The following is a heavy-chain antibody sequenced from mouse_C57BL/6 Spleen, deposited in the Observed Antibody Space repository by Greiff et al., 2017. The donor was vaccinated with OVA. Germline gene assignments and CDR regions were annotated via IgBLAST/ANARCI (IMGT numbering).Heavy chain of an antibody. CDR2: IDPNSGGT. CDR3: AKTSGLRTFFDY. Sequence: QVQLQQPGAELVKPGASVKLSCKASGYTFTSYWMHWVKQRPGRGLEWIGRIDPNSGGTKYHEKFKSKATLTVDHSSSTAYMQLSSLTSEDSAVYYCAKTSGLRTFFDYWGQGTTLTVSS. CDR1: GYTFTSYW. D-gene: IGHD2-2*01. J-gene: IGHJ2*01. V-gene: IGHV1-72*01.